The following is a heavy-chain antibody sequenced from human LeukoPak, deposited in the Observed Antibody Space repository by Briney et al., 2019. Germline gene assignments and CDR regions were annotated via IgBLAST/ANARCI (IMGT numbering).Heavy chain of an antibody. CDR3: ARDHSATIDY. D-gene: IGHD1-26*01. J-gene: IGHJ4*02. V-gene: IGHV3-21*01. CDR2: ISSSSSYI. CDR1: GFPFSSYG. Sequence: GGSLRLSCAASGFPFSSYGMHWVRQAPGKGLEWVSSISSSSSYIYYADSVKGRFTISRDNAKNSLYLQMNSLRAEDTAVYYCARDHSATIDYWGQGTLVTVSS.